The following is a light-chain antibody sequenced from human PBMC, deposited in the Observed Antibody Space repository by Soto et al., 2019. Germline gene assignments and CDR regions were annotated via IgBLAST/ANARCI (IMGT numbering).Light chain of an antibody. J-gene: IGKJ1*01. CDR2: LAS. CDR1: QSVSSNY. CDR3: QQYASSRT. V-gene: IGKV3-20*01. Sequence: EIVLTQSPGTLSLSPGERATLSCRASQSVSSNYLAWYQQKPGQAPRLLIYLASSRAPGIPDRFSGSGSGTDFTLTISRLEPEDFAVYYRQQYASSRTFGQGTKVDIK.